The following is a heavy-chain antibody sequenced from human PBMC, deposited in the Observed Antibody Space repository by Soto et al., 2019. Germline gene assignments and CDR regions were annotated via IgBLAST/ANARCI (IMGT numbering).Heavy chain of an antibody. CDR3: ASLSREYGGYEEARVDY. CDR1: GFTFSSYS. J-gene: IGHJ4*02. Sequence: EVQLVESGGGLVQPGGSLRLSCAASGFTFSSYSMNWVRQAPGKGLEWVSYISSSSSTIYYADSVKGRFTISRDNAKNSLYLQMNSLRAEDTAVYYCASLSREYGGYEEARVDYWGQGTLVTVSS. CDR2: ISSSSSTI. D-gene: IGHD5-12*01. V-gene: IGHV3-48*01.